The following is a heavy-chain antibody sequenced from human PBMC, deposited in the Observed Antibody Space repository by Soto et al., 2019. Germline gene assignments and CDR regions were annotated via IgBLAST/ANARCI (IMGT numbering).Heavy chain of an antibody. CDR1: GYSFSNWW. J-gene: IGHJ4*01. CDR3: ARHGFYGNYSSNYFDR. D-gene: IGHD4-17*01. V-gene: IGHV5-51*01. CDR2: IYPSDSQT. Sequence: GESLKISCKGSGYSFSNWWIAWVRQMPGKGLEYMGIIYPSDSQTRYSQSFHGQVTISADKSISTAYLQWSSRKASDTAIYYCARHGFYGNYSSNYFDRWGQGTLVTVSS.